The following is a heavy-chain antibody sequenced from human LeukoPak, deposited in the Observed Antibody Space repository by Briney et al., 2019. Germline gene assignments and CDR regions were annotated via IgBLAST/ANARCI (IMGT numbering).Heavy chain of an antibody. V-gene: IGHV4-59*01. J-gene: IGHJ1*01. CDR3: ASSGWSLIYFQH. D-gene: IGHD6-19*01. CDR2: IYYSGST. CDR1: GGSISSYY. Sequence: ASETLSLTCTVSGGSISSYYWSWIRQPPEKGLEWIGYIYYSGSTNYNPSLKSRVTISVDTSKNQFSLKLSSVTAADTAVYYCASSGWSLIYFQHWGQGTLVTVSS.